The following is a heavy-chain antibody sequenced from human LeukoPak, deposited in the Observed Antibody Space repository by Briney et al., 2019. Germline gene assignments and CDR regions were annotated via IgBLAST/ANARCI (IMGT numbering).Heavy chain of an antibody. V-gene: IGHV3-7*01. CDR1: GFIFSRYW. CDR3: ARVQRSAWPDAFDI. J-gene: IGHJ3*02. CDR2: IKQDGSEK. D-gene: IGHD6-19*01. Sequence: GGSLRLSCAASGFIFSRYWMNWVRQAPGKGLEWVANIKQDGSEKYYVDSVKGRFTISRDNAKNSLYLQMNSLRAEDTAVYYCARVQRSAWPDAFDIWGQGTMVTVSS.